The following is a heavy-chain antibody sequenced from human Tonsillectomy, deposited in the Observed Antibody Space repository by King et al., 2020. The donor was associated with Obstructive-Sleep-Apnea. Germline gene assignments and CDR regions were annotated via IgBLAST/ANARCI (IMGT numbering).Heavy chain of an antibody. V-gene: IGHV1-69*12. CDR1: GGTFSSYA. CDR2: IIPIFGTA. CDR3: ASPYASMVYFLGWY. D-gene: IGHD3-22*01. Sequence: QLVQSGAEVKKPGSSVKVSCKASGGTFSSYAISWVRQAPGQGLEWMGGIIPIFGTANYAQKFQGRVTITADESTSTAYMELSSLRSEDTAVYYCASPYASMVYFLGWYWGQGTLVTVSS. J-gene: IGHJ4*02.